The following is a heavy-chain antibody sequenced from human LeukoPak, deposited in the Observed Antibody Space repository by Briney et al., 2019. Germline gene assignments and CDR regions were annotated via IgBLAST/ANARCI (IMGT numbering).Heavy chain of an antibody. Sequence: LSGGSLRLSCAASGFIFSSYAMHWVRQAPGKGLVWVALISYDGSNKYYADSVKGRFTISRDNSKNTLYLQMNSLRAEDTAVYYCASHSSSILFRFDYWGQGTLVTVSS. CDR1: GFIFSSYA. D-gene: IGHD6-6*01. J-gene: IGHJ4*02. CDR2: ISYDGSNK. CDR3: ASHSSSILFRFDY. V-gene: IGHV3-30-3*01.